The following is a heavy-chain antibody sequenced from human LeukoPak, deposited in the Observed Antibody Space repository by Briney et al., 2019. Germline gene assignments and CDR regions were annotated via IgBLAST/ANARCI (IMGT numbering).Heavy chain of an antibody. CDR3: ARRSGWYVLDY. CDR2: INPSGGST. D-gene: IGHD6-19*01. J-gene: IGHJ4*02. CDR1: GYTFTSYY. Sequence: ASVKVSCKASGYTFTSYYMHWVRQAPGQGLEWMGIINPSGGSTSYAQKFQGRVTMARDTSTSTVYMELSSLRSEDTAVYYCARRSGWYVLDYWGQGTLVTVSS. V-gene: IGHV1-46*01.